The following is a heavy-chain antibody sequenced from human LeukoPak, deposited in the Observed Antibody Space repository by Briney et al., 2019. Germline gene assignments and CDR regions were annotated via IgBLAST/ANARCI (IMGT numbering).Heavy chain of an antibody. CDR1: GGSISSYY. D-gene: IGHD6-6*01. J-gene: IGHJ6*03. V-gene: IGHV4-4*07. CDR3: ARDVYSSSTTENYYYYYMDV. Sequence: SETLSLTCTVSGGSISSYYWSWIRQPAGKGLEWIGRIYTSGSTNYNPSLKSRVTISVDKSKNQFSLKPSSVTAADTAVYYCARDVYSSSTTENYYYYYMDVWGKGTTVTVSS. CDR2: IYTSGST.